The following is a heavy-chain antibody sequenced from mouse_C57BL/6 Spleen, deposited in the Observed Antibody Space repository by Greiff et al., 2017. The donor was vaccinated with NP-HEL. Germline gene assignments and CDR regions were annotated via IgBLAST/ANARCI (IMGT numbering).Heavy chain of an antibody. J-gene: IGHJ1*03. CDR1: GYTFTSYW. CDR3: ARPHSTVYWYCDV. CDR2: IDPNGGGT. V-gene: IGHV1-72*01. Sequence: VQLQQPGAELVKPGASVKLSCKASGYTFTSYWMHWVKQRPGRGLEWIGRIDPNGGGTKYNEKFKSKATLTVDQPSSQAYMQRSRLTSEDSAVYYCARPHSTVYWYCDVWGTGTTVTVSS. D-gene: IGHD4-1*02.